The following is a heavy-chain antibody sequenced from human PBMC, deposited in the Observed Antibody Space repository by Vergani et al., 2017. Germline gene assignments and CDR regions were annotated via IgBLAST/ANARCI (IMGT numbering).Heavy chain of an antibody. CDR2: TWYEGNNN. V-gene: IGHV3-33*08. CDR1: GFTFSSYG. D-gene: IGHD5-24*01. CDR3: ARETRDTPSSLDY. Sequence: VQLVESGGGLVQPGGSLRLSCAASGFTFSSYGMNWVRQAPGKGLEWVSMTWYEGNNNYYADSVKGRFTISKDISKNTLYLQMNSLRGDDTAVYYCARETRDTPSSLDYWGQGTLVTVSS. J-gene: IGHJ4*02.